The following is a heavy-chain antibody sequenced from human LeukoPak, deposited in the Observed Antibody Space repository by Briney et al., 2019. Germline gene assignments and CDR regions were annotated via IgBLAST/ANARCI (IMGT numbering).Heavy chain of an antibody. J-gene: IGHJ4*02. CDR1: GFTFSSYG. Sequence: PGGSLRLSCVASGFTFSSYGMHWVRQAPGKGLEWVAIIWSDGSTKYYVGSVRGRFTISRDSSKSTLYLQMNSLRAEDTAVYYCARGTIAAAGYYYFDYWGQGTQVTVSS. CDR3: ARGTIAAAGYYYFDY. D-gene: IGHD6-13*01. V-gene: IGHV3-33*01. CDR2: IWSDGSTK.